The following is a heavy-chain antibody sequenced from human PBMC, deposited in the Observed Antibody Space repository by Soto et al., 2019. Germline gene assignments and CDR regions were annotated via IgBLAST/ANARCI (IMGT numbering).Heavy chain of an antibody. Sequence: QVQLQESGPGLVKPSETLSLTCTVSGDSISSYYWSWIRQPPGKGLEWVGYISNTGGTIYNPSLESRATISLDTSKNQVSLSLNSVTVAATAVYYCASVGELPVWFDPWGRGTLVTVSS. D-gene: IGHD3-10*01. J-gene: IGHJ5*02. CDR1: GDSISSYY. CDR2: ISNTGGT. CDR3: ASVGELPVWFDP. V-gene: IGHV4-59*13.